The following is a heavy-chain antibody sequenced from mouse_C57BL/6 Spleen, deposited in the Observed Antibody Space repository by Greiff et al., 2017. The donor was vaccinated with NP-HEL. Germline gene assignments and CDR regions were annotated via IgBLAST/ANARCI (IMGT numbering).Heavy chain of an antibody. J-gene: IGHJ3*01. CDR1: GYTFTDYE. V-gene: IGHV1-15*01. Sequence: VQLVESGAELVRPGASVTLSCKASGYTFTDYEMHWVKQTPVHGLEWIGAIDPETGGTAYNQKFKGKAILTADKSSSTAYMELRSLTSEDSAVYYCTRSGYSNRFAYWGQGTLVTVSA. CDR2: IDPETGGT. CDR3: TRSGYSNRFAY. D-gene: IGHD2-5*01.